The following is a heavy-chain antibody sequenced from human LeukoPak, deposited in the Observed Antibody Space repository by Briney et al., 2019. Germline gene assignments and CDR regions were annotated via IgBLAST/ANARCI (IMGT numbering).Heavy chain of an antibody. D-gene: IGHD5-18*01. CDR1: GGSISSGGYY. Sequence: ASQTLSLTCTVSGGSISSGGYYWSWIRQHPGKGLEWIGYIYYSGSTYYNPSLKSRVTISVDTSKNQFSLKLSSVTAADTAVYYCARVVQLWLKDYGMDVWGQGTTVTVSS. CDR2: IYYSGST. CDR3: ARVVQLWLKDYGMDV. J-gene: IGHJ6*02. V-gene: IGHV4-31*03.